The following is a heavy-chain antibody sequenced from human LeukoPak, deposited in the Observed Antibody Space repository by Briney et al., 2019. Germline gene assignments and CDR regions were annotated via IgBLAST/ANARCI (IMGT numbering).Heavy chain of an antibody. CDR3: ARHRGTLDYYMDV. D-gene: IGHD3/OR15-3a*01. CDR2: IYCSGST. V-gene: IGHV4-34*01. Sequence: PSETLSLTCAVYGGSFSGYYWSWIRQPPGKGLEWIGSIYCSGSTYYNPSLKSRVTISVDTSKNQFSLKLSSVTAADTAVYYCARHRGTLDYYMDVWGKGTTVTVSS. J-gene: IGHJ6*03. CDR1: GGSFSGYY.